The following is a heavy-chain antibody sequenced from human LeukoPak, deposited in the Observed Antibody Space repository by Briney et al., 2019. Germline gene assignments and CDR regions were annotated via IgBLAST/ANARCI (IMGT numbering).Heavy chain of an antibody. Sequence: ASVKVSCKASGYTFTGYYMHWVRQAPGQGLEWMGWINPNSGGTNYAQKFQGRVTMTRNTSISTAYMELSGLRSEDTAVYYCARVSIAAAGTDAFDIWGQGTMVTVSS. J-gene: IGHJ3*02. CDR1: GYTFTGYY. V-gene: IGHV1-2*02. D-gene: IGHD6-13*01. CDR3: ARVSIAAAGTDAFDI. CDR2: INPNSGGT.